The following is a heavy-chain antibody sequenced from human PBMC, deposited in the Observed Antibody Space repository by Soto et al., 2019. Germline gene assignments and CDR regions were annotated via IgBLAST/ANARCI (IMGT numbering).Heavy chain of an antibody. D-gene: IGHD6-19*01. Sequence: GGSLRLSCAASGFTFSSYDMNWVRQAPGKGLEWVSLISGSGRTTYYADSVKGRFTISRDNSKNTLYLQMNSLRAEDTAVYYCAKMGYSSDWYWGQGTMVTVSS. V-gene: IGHV3-23*01. CDR2: ISGSGRTT. CDR1: GFTFSSYD. CDR3: AKMGYSSDWY. J-gene: IGHJ4*02.